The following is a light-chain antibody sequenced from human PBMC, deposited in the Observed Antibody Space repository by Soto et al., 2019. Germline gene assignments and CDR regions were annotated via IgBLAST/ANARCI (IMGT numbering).Light chain of an antibody. CDR2: DVN. J-gene: IGLJ2*01. CDR3: SSYTTTFTLV. V-gene: IGLV2-14*01. Sequence: QSALTQPASVSGSPGQSITISCTGTNSDIGAYDYVSWYQQHPGKAPKLIIWDVNNRPSGVSSRFSGSKSGNTASLTISGLQADDEADYYCSSYTTTFTLVFGGGTKVTVL. CDR1: NSDIGAYDY.